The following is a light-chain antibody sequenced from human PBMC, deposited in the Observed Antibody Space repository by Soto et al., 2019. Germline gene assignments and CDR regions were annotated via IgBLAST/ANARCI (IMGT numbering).Light chain of an antibody. CDR3: QSYDSSLSGYG. Sequence: QSVLTQPPSVAGAPGQRGTISCTGSSSNIGAGYDVHWYQQLPGTAPKLLIYGNSNRPSGVPDRFSGSKSGTSASLAITGLQAEDEADYYCQSYDSSLSGYGFGTGTKLTVL. V-gene: IGLV1-40*01. CDR2: GNS. CDR1: SSNIGAGYD. J-gene: IGLJ1*01.